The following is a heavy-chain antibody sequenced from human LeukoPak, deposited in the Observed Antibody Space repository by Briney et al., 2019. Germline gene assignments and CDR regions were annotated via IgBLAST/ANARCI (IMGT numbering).Heavy chain of an antibody. J-gene: IGHJ4*02. D-gene: IGHD2-8*01. CDR1: GGSISSYY. Sequence: PSETLSLTCTVSGGSISSYYWSWIRQPPGKGLEWIGYIYYSGSTNYNPSLKSRVTISVDTSKNQFSLKLSSVTAADTAVYYCARLYPKYYFDYWGQGTLVTVSS. V-gene: IGHV4-59*08. CDR3: ARLYPKYYFDY. CDR2: IYYSGST.